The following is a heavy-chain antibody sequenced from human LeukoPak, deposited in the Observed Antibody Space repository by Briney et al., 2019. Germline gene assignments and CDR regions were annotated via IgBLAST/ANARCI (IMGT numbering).Heavy chain of an antibody. CDR1: GGSISSYY. CDR3: ARVETVLWFGELDHPMNWFDP. V-gene: IGHV4-59*01. CDR2: IYYSGST. J-gene: IGHJ5*02. D-gene: IGHD3-10*01. Sequence: SETLSLTCTVSGGSISSYYWSWIRQPPGKGLEGIGYIYYSGSTNYNPSLKSRVTISVDTSKNQFSLKLSSVIAADTAVYYCARVETVLWFGELDHPMNWFDPWGQGTLVTVSS.